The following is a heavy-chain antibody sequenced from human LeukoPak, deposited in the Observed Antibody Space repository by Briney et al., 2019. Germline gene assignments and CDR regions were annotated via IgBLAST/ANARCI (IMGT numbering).Heavy chain of an antibody. J-gene: IGHJ3*02. CDR3: ARCQSGSLWDAFDI. D-gene: IGHD2-21*01. CDR2: IYHSGST. CDR1: GYSISSGYY. V-gene: IGHV4-38-2*01. Sequence: SETLSLTCAVSGYSISSGYYWGSIRQPPEKGLEWIGSIYHSGSTYYNPSLKSRVTISVDTSKNQFSLKLSSVTAADTAVYYCARCQSGSLWDAFDIWGQGTMVTVSS.